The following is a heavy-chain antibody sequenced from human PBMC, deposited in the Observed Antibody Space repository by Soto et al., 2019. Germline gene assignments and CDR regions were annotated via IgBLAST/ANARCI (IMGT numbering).Heavy chain of an antibody. J-gene: IGHJ5*02. Sequence: MQMVESGGGSVQPGGSLRLFCAASGFPFSHYWMHWVRQTPGKGLVWVSRINPAGTITNYADSVEGRFTISRDNADSALFLQMNSLSAEDTAIYYCTSDTFGLRDTWGQGTLVTVSS. V-gene: IGHV3-74*01. D-gene: IGHD3-16*01. CDR1: GFPFSHYW. CDR2: INPAGTIT. CDR3: TSDTFGLRDT.